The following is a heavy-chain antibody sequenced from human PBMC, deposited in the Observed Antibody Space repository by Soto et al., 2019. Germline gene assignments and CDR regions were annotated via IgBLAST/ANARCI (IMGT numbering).Heavy chain of an antibody. V-gene: IGHV3-30-3*01. J-gene: IGHJ5*02. CDR3: ARDGLPDDFRSGGYWFDP. D-gene: IGHD3-3*01. Sequence: QVHLVESGGGVVQPGRSLRLSCAASGFTFITFALHWVRQAPGEGLEWVALISHYGRNEKYADSVKGRFTISRDNSKNTLYMQMDSLRLEDTGVYYCARDGLPDDFRSGGYWFDPWGQGTQVTVSS. CDR1: GFTFITFA. CDR2: ISHYGRNE.